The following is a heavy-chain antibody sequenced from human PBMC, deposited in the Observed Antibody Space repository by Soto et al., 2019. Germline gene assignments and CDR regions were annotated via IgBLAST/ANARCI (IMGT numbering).Heavy chain of an antibody. CDR1: GYTFTSYA. CDR3: ARDGRYDLWSGYFFGMDV. Sequence: ASVKVSFKASGYTFTSYAMHWVRQAPGQRLEWMGWINAGNGNTKYSQKFQGRVTITRDTSASTAYMELSSLRSEDTAVYYCARDGRYDLWSGYFFGMDVWGQGTTVTVSS. D-gene: IGHD3-3*01. CDR2: INAGNGNT. V-gene: IGHV1-3*01. J-gene: IGHJ6*02.